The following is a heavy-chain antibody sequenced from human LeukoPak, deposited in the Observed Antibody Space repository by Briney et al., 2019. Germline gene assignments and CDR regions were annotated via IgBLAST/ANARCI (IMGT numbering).Heavy chain of an antibody. CDR2: ISRDGGST. V-gene: IGHV3-43D*03. CDR1: GFSFDDYT. D-gene: IGHD3-22*01. CDR3: AKGSYYYDSSGYLDV. Sequence: GGSPRLSCAASGFSFDDYTIHGVRQGPGEGGEWVSLISRDGGSTYYADSVKGRFNISRDNSKNSLYLQMNSLRAEDTALYYCAKGSYYYDSSGYLDVWGKGTTVTVSS. J-gene: IGHJ6*03.